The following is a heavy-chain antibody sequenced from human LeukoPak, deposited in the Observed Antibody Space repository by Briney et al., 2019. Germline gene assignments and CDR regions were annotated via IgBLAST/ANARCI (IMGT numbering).Heavy chain of an antibody. D-gene: IGHD4-11*01. CDR3: AKDAQRGFDYSNSLEY. Sequence: GGSLRLSCAASGFTYSHYGMHWVRQAPGKGLEWVVVIWSDGTEKYYGDAVKGRFTISRDNSRNTLYLQMNSLRGEDTAVYYCAKDAQRGFDYSNSLEYWGQGTLVTVSS. CDR1: GFTYSHYG. CDR2: IWSDGTEK. V-gene: IGHV3-33*06. J-gene: IGHJ4*02.